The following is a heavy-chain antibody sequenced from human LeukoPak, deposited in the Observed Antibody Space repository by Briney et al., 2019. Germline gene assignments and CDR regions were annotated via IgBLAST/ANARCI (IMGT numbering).Heavy chain of an antibody. CDR1: RGSIGTYY. CDR3: ARDSGRRGYPENSFDY. J-gene: IGHJ4*01. V-gene: IGHV4-4*07. Sequence: SETLSLTCTVSRGSIGTYYWSWIRQPAGKGLEWIGRIYTSGNTKFNPSLRSRVTISVDTSKNQLSLKVTSLTAADTAIYYCARDSGRRGYPENSFDYWGHGSLVTVSS. CDR2: IYTSGNT. D-gene: IGHD3-10*01.